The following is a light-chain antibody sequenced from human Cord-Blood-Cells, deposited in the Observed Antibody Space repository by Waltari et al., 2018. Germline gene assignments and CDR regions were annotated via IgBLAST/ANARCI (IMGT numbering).Light chain of an antibody. J-gene: IGKJ4*01. CDR1: QSVLYSSNNKNY. V-gene: IGKV4-1*01. Sequence: DIVMTQSPDYLAVSLGERATINCKSSQSVLYSSNNKNYLAWYQQKPGQPPKLLIYWASTRESGVTDRFSGSGSGTDFTLTISSLQAEDVAVYYCQQYYSTLTFGGGTKVEIK. CDR2: WAS. CDR3: QQYYSTLT.